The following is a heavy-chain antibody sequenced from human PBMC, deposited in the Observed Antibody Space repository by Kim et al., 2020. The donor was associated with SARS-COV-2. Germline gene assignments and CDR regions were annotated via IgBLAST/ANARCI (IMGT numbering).Heavy chain of an antibody. J-gene: IGHJ5*02. CDR3: ARVGQLLYRWFDP. Sequence: YAQGFTGRFAFSWDTSVSTEYLQISSLKAGDTAVYYCARVGQLLYRWFDPWGQGTLVTVSS. D-gene: IGHD2-2*02. V-gene: IGHV7-4-1*02.